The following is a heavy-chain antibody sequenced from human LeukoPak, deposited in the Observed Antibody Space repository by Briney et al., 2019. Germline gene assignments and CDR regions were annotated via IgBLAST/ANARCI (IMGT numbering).Heavy chain of an antibody. CDR2: INGDGEFT. V-gene: IGHV3-23*01. D-gene: IGHD1-26*01. CDR1: GFSFGGFY. Sequence: GGSLRLSCEDSGFSFGGFYVHWVRQAPGKGLEWVSTINGDGEFTVYAASVKGRFTISRDNSKNTLILQMTSLRAEDTALYYCAKRGVQGYMDVWGKGTTVIVSS. CDR3: AKRGVQGYMDV. J-gene: IGHJ6*03.